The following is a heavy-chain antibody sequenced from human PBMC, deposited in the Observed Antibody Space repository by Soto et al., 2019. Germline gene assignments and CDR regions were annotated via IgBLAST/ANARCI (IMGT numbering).Heavy chain of an antibody. V-gene: IGHV4-59*01. Sequence: SETLSLTCTVSGGSITNYYWSWIRQAPGKRLEWIGDIYYNGRTNYNPSVKSRVTISVDTSKNLFSLKLTSVTAADTAVYYCVRANYFDYWGQGTLVTVSS. CDR1: GGSITNYY. CDR3: VRANYFDY. CDR2: IYYNGRT. J-gene: IGHJ4*02.